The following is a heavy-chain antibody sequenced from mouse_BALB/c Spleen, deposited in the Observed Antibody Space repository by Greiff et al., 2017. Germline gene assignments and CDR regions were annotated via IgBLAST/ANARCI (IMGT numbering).Heavy chain of an antibody. V-gene: IGHV1-20*02. Sequence: EVQLVESGPELVKPGASVKISCKASGYSFTGYFMNWVMQSHGKSLEWIGRINPYNGDTFYNQKFKGKATLTVDKSSSTAHMELRSLASEDSAVYYCASYDHDGFAYWGQGTLVTVSA. CDR3: ASYDHDGFAY. D-gene: IGHD2-4*01. J-gene: IGHJ3*01. CDR1: GYSFTGYF. CDR2: INPYNGDT.